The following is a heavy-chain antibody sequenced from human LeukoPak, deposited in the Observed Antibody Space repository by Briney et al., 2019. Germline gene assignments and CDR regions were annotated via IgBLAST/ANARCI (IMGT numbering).Heavy chain of an antibody. CDR1: GGSISSYY. V-gene: IGHV4-59*01. CDR2: IYYSGST. CDR3: ARSRSGPGYGMDV. D-gene: IGHD1-14*01. Sequence: SETLSLTCTVSGGSISSYYWSWIRPPPGKGLEWIGYIYYSGSTNYNPSLKSRVTISVDTSKNQFSLKLSSVTAADTAVYYCARSRSGPGYGMDVWGQGTTVTVSS. J-gene: IGHJ6*02.